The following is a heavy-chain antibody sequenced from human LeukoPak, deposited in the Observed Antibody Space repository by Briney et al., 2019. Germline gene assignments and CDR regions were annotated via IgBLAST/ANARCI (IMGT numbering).Heavy chain of an antibody. Sequence: SETLSLTCTVSGGSISSYYWSWIRQPPGKGLEWIGYIYYSGNTNYNPSLKSRVTLSIDTSKNQFSLKLSSVTAADTAVYYCARRNDFGIWGQGTMVTVSS. CDR2: IYYSGNT. J-gene: IGHJ3*02. V-gene: IGHV4-59*08. CDR1: GGSISSYY. CDR3: ARRNDFGI.